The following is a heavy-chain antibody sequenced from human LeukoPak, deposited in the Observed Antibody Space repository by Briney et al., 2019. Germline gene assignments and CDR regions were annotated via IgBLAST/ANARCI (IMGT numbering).Heavy chain of an antibody. CDR1: GYSFTSYG. Sequence: ASVKISCKASGYSFTSYGISWVRQAPGQGLVWLGWISAYNGNTDYAQKLQGRVTMTTDTFTSTAYMERRSLRSDDTAVYYCARVARGEQLAGTFDYWGQGTLVTVSS. CDR3: ARVARGEQLAGTFDY. J-gene: IGHJ4*02. V-gene: IGHV1-18*01. D-gene: IGHD6-6*01. CDR2: ISAYNGNT.